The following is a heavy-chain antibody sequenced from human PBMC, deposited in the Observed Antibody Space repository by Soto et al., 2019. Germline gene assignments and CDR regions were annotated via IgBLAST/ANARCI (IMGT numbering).Heavy chain of an antibody. V-gene: IGHV5-51*01. D-gene: IGHD3-22*01. Sequence: ESLKISCKGSGYSFTSYWIGWVRQMPGKGLEWMGIIYPGDSDTRYSPSFQGQVTISADKSITTAYLQWSSLKASDTAMYYCARIRYYYDSSGYPCSFDYWGQGTLVTAPQ. CDR1: GYSFTSYW. CDR3: ARIRYYYDSSGYPCSFDY. CDR2: IYPGDSDT. J-gene: IGHJ4*02.